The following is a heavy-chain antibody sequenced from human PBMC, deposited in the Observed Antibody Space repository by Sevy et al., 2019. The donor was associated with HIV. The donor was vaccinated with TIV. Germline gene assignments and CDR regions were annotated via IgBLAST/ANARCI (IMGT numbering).Heavy chain of an antibody. V-gene: IGHV3-30*18. CDR1: GFTFYNYG. CDR3: AKDRSGSWSVDY. CDR2: ISYEGKNE. J-gene: IGHJ4*02. Sequence: GGSLRLSCAGSGFTFYNYGIHWVRQAPGKGLELVTMISYEGKNENYADSVKGRFTISGDNSKNTVYLQMNSLRPDDTAIYYCAKDRSGSWSVDYWGQGTLVTVSS. D-gene: IGHD6-13*01.